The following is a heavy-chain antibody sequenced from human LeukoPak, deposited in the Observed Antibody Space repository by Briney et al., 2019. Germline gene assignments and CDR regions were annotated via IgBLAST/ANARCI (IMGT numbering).Heavy chain of an antibody. CDR1: GFTFDDYA. CDR2: ISWNSGSI. CDR3: ARDPADGGYCSGGSCYYYYGMDV. D-gene: IGHD2-15*01. V-gene: IGHV3-9*01. Sequence: GGSLRLSCAASGFTFDDYAMHWVRQAPGKGLEWVSGISWNSGSIGYADSVKGRFTIPRDNAKNSLYLQMNSLRAEDTAVYYCARDPADGGYCSGGSCYYYYGMDVWDQGTTVTVSS. J-gene: IGHJ6*02.